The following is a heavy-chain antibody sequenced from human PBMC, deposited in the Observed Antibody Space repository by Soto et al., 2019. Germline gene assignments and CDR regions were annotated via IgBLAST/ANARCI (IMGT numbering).Heavy chain of an antibody. V-gene: IGHV4-31*03. J-gene: IGHJ4*02. CDR3: AREGGIVGATAADY. Sequence: QVQLQESGPGLVKPSQTLSLTCTVSGGSISSGGYYWSWIRQHPGKGLEWIGYINYSGCTYYNPFLKSRVTISVDTSKNQFSLKLSSVTAADTAVYYCAREGGIVGATAADYWGQGTLVTVSS. D-gene: IGHD1-26*01. CDR1: GGSISSGGYY. CDR2: INYSGCT.